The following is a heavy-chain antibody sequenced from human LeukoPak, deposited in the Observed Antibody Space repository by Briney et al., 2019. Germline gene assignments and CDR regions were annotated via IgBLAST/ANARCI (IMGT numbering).Heavy chain of an antibody. CDR2: ISSSSSTI. J-gene: IGHJ5*02. Sequence: GGSLRLSCAASGFTFSSYSMNWVRQAPGKGLEWVSYISSSSSTIYYADSVKGRFTISRDNAKNLLYLQMNSLRAEDTAVYYCARDYYGSGSPTWGQGTLVTVSS. D-gene: IGHD3-10*01. V-gene: IGHV3-48*04. CDR1: GFTFSSYS. CDR3: ARDYYGSGSPT.